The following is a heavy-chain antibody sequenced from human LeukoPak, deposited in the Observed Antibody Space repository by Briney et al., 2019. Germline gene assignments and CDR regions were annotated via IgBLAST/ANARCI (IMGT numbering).Heavy chain of an antibody. V-gene: IGHV3-21*01. CDR2: ISSSSSYI. D-gene: IGHD2-15*01. J-gene: IGHJ4*02. Sequence: GGSLRLSCAASGFTFSSYSMKWVRQAPGKGLEWVSSISSSSSYIYYADSVKGRFTISRDNAKNSLYLQMNSLRAEDTAVYYCAKQRSEVVVAATNYWGQGTLVTVSS. CDR3: AKQRSEVVVAATNY. CDR1: GFTFSSYS.